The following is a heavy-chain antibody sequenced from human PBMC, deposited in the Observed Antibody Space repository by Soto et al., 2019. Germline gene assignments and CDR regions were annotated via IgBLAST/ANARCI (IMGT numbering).Heavy chain of an antibody. Sequence: QVQLVQSGAEVKKPGASVKVSCKASGYTFTSYGINWVRQAPGQGLEWMGWISAYNGNTNSAQKLQGRVTMTTAIPTSTAHMELRSLRSDDTAVYYCARRTTGDTGSYWSEGTLVTLSS. CDR1: GYTFTSYG. D-gene: IGHD3-10*01. J-gene: IGHJ4*02. CDR2: ISAYNGNT. V-gene: IGHV1-18*01. CDR3: ARRTTGDTGSY.